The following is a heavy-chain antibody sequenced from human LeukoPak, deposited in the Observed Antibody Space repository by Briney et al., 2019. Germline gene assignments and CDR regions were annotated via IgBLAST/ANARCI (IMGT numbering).Heavy chain of an antibody. CDR3: ARDPAYVWGSYRYTIYFDY. Sequence: PGGSLRLSCAASGFTLSSYSMNWVRQAPGKGLEWVSSISSSSSYIHYADSVKGRFTISRDNAKNSLYLQMNSLRAEDTAVYYCARDPAYVWGSYRYTIYFDYWGQGTLVTVSS. J-gene: IGHJ4*02. V-gene: IGHV3-21*01. CDR2: ISSSSSYI. CDR1: GFTLSSYS. D-gene: IGHD3-16*02.